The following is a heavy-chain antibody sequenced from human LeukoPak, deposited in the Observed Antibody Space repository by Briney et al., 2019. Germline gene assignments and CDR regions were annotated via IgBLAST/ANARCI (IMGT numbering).Heavy chain of an antibody. V-gene: IGHV3-66*01. CDR1: GFTVSSNY. J-gene: IGHJ4*02. CDR3: AREYDDILTGRKYYFDY. Sequence: GGSLRLSCAASGFTVSSNYMSWVRQAPGKGLEWVSVIYSGGSTYYADSVKGRFTISRDNSKNTLYLQMNSLRAEDTAVYYCAREYDDILTGRKYYFDYWGQGTLVTVSS. D-gene: IGHD3-9*01. CDR2: IYSGGST.